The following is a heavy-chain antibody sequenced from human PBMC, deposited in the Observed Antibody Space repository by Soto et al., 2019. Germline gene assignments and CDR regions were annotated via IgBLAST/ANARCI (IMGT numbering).Heavy chain of an antibody. Sequence: GGSLRLSCAASGFTFNGAWMNWVRQAPGKGLEWVGRVKSKVDGVSIDYAAPVRGRFTISRDDSRNTVDLQMNSLSAEDSAMYYCSADLPDWGAYAFDYWGQGTLVTVSS. CDR2: VKSKVDGVSI. CDR1: GFTFNGAW. D-gene: IGHD3-16*01. CDR3: SADLPDWGAYAFDY. V-gene: IGHV3-15*07. J-gene: IGHJ4*02.